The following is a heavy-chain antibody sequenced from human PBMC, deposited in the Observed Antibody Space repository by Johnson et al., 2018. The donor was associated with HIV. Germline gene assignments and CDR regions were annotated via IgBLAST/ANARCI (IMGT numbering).Heavy chain of an antibody. CDR1: GFTFSSYW. V-gene: IGHV3-7*01. J-gene: IGHJ3*02. Sequence: MLLVESGGGLVQPGGSLRLSSAASGFTFSSYWMSWVRQAPGKGLEGVANIKQDGSEKYYVDSVKGRFTISRDNAKNSLYLQMNSLRAEDTAVYYCARGFGNSGYYYGSFGAFDIWGQGTMVTVSS. CDR2: IKQDGSEK. CDR3: ARGFGNSGYYYGSFGAFDI. D-gene: IGHD3-22*01.